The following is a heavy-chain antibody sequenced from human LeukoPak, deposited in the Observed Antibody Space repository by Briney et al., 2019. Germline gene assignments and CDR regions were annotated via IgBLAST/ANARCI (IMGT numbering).Heavy chain of an antibody. Sequence: GASVKVSCKASGYTFTSYGISWVRQAPGQGLEWMGWISAYNGNTNYAQKLQGRVTMTTDTSTSTAYMELRSLRSEDTAVYYCARVSHHRGYSSGWYGAFDYWGQGTLVTVSS. D-gene: IGHD6-19*01. J-gene: IGHJ4*02. CDR1: GYTFTSYG. CDR3: ARVSHHRGYSSGWYGAFDY. V-gene: IGHV1-18*01. CDR2: ISAYNGNT.